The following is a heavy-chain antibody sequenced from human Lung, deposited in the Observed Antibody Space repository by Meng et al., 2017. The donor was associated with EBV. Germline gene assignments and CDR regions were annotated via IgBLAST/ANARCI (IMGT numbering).Heavy chain of an antibody. J-gene: IGHJ5*02. V-gene: IGHV4-4*07. CDR1: GVSISSYY. D-gene: IGHD1-26*01. Sequence: QVHLQGSGPGLGKPSETLSLTGTVSGVSISSYYWSWIRQPAGKGLEWIGRIYPSGSPNYNPSLKSRVTMSVDTSKNQFSLKLSSVTAADTAVYYCAREGAVSLYYWFDPWGQGTLVTVSS. CDR3: AREGAVSLYYWFDP. CDR2: IYPSGSP.